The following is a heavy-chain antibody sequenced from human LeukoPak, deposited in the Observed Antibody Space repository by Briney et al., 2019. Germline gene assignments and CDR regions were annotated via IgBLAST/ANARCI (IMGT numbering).Heavy chain of an antibody. CDR2: IKQDGSEK. CDR3: ARHDYGDYFDP. Sequence: GGSLRLFCAASGFKFNNYWMSWVRQAPGKGLEWVANIKQDGSEKYYVDSMKGRFTISRDNAKNSLYLQMNSLRAEDTAVYYCARHDYGDYFDPWGQGTLVTVSS. V-gene: IGHV3-7*01. J-gene: IGHJ5*02. CDR1: GFKFNNYW. D-gene: IGHD4-17*01.